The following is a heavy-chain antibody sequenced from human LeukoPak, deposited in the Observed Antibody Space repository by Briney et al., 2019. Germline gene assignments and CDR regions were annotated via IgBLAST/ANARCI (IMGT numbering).Heavy chain of an antibody. CDR2: IYGSGST. V-gene: IGHV4-4*07. CDR3: ARAPFTYYYDSSGYYYETSDAFDI. D-gene: IGHD3-22*01. CDR1: GGSIRSY. J-gene: IGHJ3*02. Sequence: SETLSLTCTVSGGSIRSYWSWIRQPAGKGLEGIGRIYGSGSTDYNPSLKSRVTMSVDTSKNQFSLKLSSVTAADTAVYYCARAPFTYYYDSSGYYYETSDAFDIWGQGTMVTVSS.